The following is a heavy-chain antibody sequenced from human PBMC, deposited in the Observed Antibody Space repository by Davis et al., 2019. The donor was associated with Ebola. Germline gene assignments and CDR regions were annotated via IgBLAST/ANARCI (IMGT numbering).Heavy chain of an antibody. CDR3: ARDAGIEQPSDAFDI. CDR1: GFTFSSYW. Sequence: GGSLRLSCAASGFTFSSYWMSWVRQAPGKGLEWVANIKQDGSEKYYVDSVKGRFTISRDNAKNSLYLQMNSLRAEDTAVYYCARDAGIEQPSDAFDIWGQGTMVTVSS. J-gene: IGHJ3*02. V-gene: IGHV3-7*01. D-gene: IGHD1/OR15-1a*01. CDR2: IKQDGSEK.